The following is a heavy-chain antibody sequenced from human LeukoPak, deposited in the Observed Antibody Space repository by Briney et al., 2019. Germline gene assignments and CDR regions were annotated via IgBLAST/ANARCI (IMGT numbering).Heavy chain of an antibody. CDR1: GGSFSGYY. CDR2: INHSGST. CDR3: AYSSSWYWFDP. D-gene: IGHD6-13*01. V-gene: IGHV4-34*01. J-gene: IGHJ5*02. Sequence: SETLSLTCAVYGGSFSGYYWSWIRQPPGKGLEWIGEINHSGSTNYNPSLKSRVTISVDTSKNQFSLKLSSVSAADTAVYYCAYSSSWYWFDPWGQGTLVTVSS.